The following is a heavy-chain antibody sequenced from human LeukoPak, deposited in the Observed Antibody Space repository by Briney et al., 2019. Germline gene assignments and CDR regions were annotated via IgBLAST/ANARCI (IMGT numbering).Heavy chain of an antibody. CDR3: ARSGYSNFDY. CDR1: GVSISSYY. J-gene: IGHJ4*02. CDR2: IYYSGST. D-gene: IGHD3-3*01. V-gene: IGHV4-59*08. Sequence: SETLSLTCTVAGVSISSYYWSWIRQPPGKGLKWIGYIYYSGSTNYNPSLKSRVTISVDTSKNQFSLKLSSVTAADTAVYYCARSGYSNFDYWGQGTLVTVSS.